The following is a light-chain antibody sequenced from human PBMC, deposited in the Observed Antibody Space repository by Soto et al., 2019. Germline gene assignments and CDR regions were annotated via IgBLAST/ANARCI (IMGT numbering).Light chain of an antibody. CDR3: QQTHTTPRLS. CDR1: QSIKNY. Sequence: DIQMTQSPSSLSASVGDRVIITCRASQSIKNYLNWYQQKPGKAPKLLMFAASNLQIGVPSRFSGSGSGTEFILTINGLQPEDFATYYCQQTHTTPRLSFGGGTKVDI. J-gene: IGKJ4*01. V-gene: IGKV1-39*01. CDR2: AAS.